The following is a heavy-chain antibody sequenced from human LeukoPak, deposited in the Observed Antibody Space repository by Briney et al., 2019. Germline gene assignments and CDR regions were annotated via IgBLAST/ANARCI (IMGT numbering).Heavy chain of an antibody. CDR2: IIPIFGTA. V-gene: IGHV1-69*05. Sequence: ASVTVSCKASGGTCGSYAISWVRQAPGQGLEWMGGIIPIFGTANYAQKFQGRVTITTDESTSTAYMELSSLRSEDTAVYYCARGPLNYYYYYMDVWGKGTTVTVSS. J-gene: IGHJ6*03. CDR3: ARGPLNYYYYYMDV. CDR1: GGTCGSYA.